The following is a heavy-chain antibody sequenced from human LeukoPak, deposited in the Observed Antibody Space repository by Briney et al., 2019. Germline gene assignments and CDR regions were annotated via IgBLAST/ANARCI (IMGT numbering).Heavy chain of an antibody. CDR2: IYYSGST. V-gene: IGHV4-59*08. D-gene: IGHD6-19*01. Sequence: PSETLSLTCTVSGGSISSYYWSWIRQPPGKGLEWIGYIYYSGSTNYNPSLKSRVTISVDTSKNQFSLKLSSVTAADTAVYYCARSPPGYSSGRYYFDYWGQGTLVTVPS. CDR1: GGSISSYY. CDR3: ARSPPGYSSGRYYFDY. J-gene: IGHJ4*02.